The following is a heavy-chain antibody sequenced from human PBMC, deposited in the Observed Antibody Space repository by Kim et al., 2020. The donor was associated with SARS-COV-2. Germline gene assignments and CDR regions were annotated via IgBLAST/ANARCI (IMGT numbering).Heavy chain of an antibody. CDR2: AYYIWNT. J-gene: IGHJ2*01. V-gene: IGHV4-39*01. Sequence: SETLSLTCTVSGGSLSSSSYYWGWIRQPPGKGLEWIGTAYYIWNTYYNPSLKSPVTISVDTSKNQFSLKLGSVTAADTAVYYCARHQRYSMAWYV. CDR3: ARHQRYSMAWYV. D-gene: IGHD6-13*01. CDR1: GGSLSSSSYY.